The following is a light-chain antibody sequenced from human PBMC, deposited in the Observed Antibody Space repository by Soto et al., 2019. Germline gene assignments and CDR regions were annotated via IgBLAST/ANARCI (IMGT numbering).Light chain of an antibody. CDR3: QQYNNWPPRVT. Sequence: EIVMTQSPATLSVSPGERATLSCRASQSVSSNLAWYQQKPGQAPRLLIYGASTRATGIPARFSGSGSGTEFTLTISSQQSEDFAVYYCQQYNNWPPRVTFGPGTKVDIK. CDR1: QSVSSN. J-gene: IGKJ3*01. V-gene: IGKV3-15*01. CDR2: GAS.